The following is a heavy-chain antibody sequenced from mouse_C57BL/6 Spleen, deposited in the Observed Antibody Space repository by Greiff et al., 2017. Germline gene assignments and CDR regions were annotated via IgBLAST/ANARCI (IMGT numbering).Heavy chain of an antibody. CDR2: FYPGSGSI. CDR1: GYTFPEST. CDR3: ARHEENSSGYSYAMDY. V-gene: IGHV1-62-2*01. J-gene: IGHJ4*01. D-gene: IGHD3-2*02. Sequence: QVQLQQSGAELVKPGASVKLSCKASGYTFPESTIHWVKQRSGQGLEWIGWFYPGSGSIKYNEKFNDKATLTADKSSSTVYMELSRLTSEDSAVYFCARHEENSSGYSYAMDYWGQGTSVTVSS.